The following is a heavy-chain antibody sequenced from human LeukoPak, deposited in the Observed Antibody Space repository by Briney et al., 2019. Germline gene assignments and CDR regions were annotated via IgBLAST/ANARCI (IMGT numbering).Heavy chain of an antibody. D-gene: IGHD1-26*01. CDR1: GYIFTNYG. CDR2: ISAYNGNT. V-gene: IGHV1-18*01. Sequence: ASVRVSCKASGYIFTNYGISWVRQAPGQGLEWMGWISAYNGNTNYAQKLQGRVTMTTDTSTSTAYMELRSLRSGDTAVYYCARDEEWALASHYFDYWGQGTLVTVSS. J-gene: IGHJ4*02. CDR3: ARDEEWALASHYFDY.